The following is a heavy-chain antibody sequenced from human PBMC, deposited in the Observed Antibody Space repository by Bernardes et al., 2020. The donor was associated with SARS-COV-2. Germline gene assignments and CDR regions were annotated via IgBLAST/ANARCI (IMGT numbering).Heavy chain of an antibody. J-gene: IGHJ5*02. CDR3: ARDLGYCTNGVCSP. V-gene: IGHV3-74*01. CDR1: GFTFGSAW. Sequence: GGSLRLSCAASGFTFGSAWFHWVRQAPGKGLVWVSRINPDGSSTNYADSVKGRFTISRDNAKNMLFLQMSGLRAEDTAMYYCARDLGYCTNGVCSPWGQGTLGTV. CDR2: INPDGSST. D-gene: IGHD2-8*01.